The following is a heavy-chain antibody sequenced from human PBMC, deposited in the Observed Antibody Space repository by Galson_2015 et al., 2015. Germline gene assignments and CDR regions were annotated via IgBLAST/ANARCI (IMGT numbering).Heavy chain of an antibody. Sequence: TLSLTCPVSGGSISSGGYYWNWLRQDPGKGLEWIGHIYYSGNTYYNPSLKSRVTISIDTSKNQFSLKLSSVTAADTAVYYCARDGRGGSGSSDYYYYDGIDVWGQGTTVTVSS. J-gene: IGHJ6*02. D-gene: IGHD3-10*01. CDR2: IYYSGNT. CDR3: ARDGRGGSGSSDYYYYDGIDV. V-gene: IGHV4-31*03. CDR1: GGSISSGGYY.